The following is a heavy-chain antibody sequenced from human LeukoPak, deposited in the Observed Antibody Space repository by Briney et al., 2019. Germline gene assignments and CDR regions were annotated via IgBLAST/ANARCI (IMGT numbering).Heavy chain of an antibody. CDR2: IKQDGSEK. Sequence: GGSLRLSCAASGFTSSSYWMSWVRQAPGKGLEWVANIKQDGSEKYYVDSVKGRFTISGDNAKNSLYLRMNSLRAEDTAVYYCARETDSTLFDYWGQGTLVTVSS. CDR1: GFTSSSYW. J-gene: IGHJ4*02. V-gene: IGHV3-7*01. D-gene: IGHD2-2*01. CDR3: ARETDSTLFDY.